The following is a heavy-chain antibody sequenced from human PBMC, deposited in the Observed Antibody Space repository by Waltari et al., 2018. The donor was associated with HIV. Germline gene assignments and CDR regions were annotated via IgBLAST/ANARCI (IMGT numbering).Heavy chain of an antibody. J-gene: IGHJ3*01. Sequence: QVQLQQWGAGLLKPSETLTLTCAVYGGSFTIYYWSWIRQSPGKGLEWIGEINHSGKVNYNPSLESRVTMSVDTSKNQVSLKLGLVTAAETAMYFCARRDYDSSDYSNDDAFDVWGQGTMVTVSS. CDR2: INHSGKV. V-gene: IGHV4-34*02. CDR3: ARRDYDSSDYSNDDAFDV. D-gene: IGHD3-22*01. CDR1: GGSFTIYY.